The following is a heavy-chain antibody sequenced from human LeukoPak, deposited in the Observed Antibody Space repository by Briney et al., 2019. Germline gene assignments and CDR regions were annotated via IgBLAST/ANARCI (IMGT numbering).Heavy chain of an antibody. D-gene: IGHD6-13*01. CDR1: GYTFTGYY. CDR2: INPNRGGT. J-gene: IGHJ6*03. CDR3: ARDLYLGIAAAGNAPDYYYYYMDV. V-gene: IGHV1-2*02. Sequence: ASVKVSCKASGYTFTGYYMHWVRQAPGQGLEWMGWINPNRGGTNYAQKFQGRVTMTRDTSISTAYMELSRLRSDDTAVYYCARDLYLGIAAAGNAPDYYYYYMDVWGKGTTVTVSS.